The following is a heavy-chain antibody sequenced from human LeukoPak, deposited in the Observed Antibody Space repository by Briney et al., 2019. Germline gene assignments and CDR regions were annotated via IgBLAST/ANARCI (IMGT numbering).Heavy chain of an antibody. Sequence: ASVKVSCKASGYAFTSYGISWVRQAPGQGLEWMGWISAYNGNTNYAQKLQGRVTMTTDTSTSTAYMELRSLRSDDTAVYYCARVIVGAFCSDYWGQGTLVTVSS. J-gene: IGHJ4*02. V-gene: IGHV1-18*01. D-gene: IGHD1-26*01. CDR3: ARVIVGAFCSDY. CDR2: ISAYNGNT. CDR1: GYAFTSYG.